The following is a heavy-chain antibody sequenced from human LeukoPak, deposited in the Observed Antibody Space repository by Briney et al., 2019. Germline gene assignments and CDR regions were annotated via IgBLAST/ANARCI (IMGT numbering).Heavy chain of an antibody. CDR3: ARFVDDILTGYYIADDAFDI. V-gene: IGHV3-7*01. CDR1: GFTFSSYW. D-gene: IGHD3-9*01. Sequence: GGSLRLSCAASGFTFSSYWMSWVRQAPGKGLEWVANIKQDGGEKYYVDSVKGRLTISRDNAKNSLYLQMNSLRAEDTAVYYCARFVDDILTGYYIADDAFDIWGQGTMVTVSS. J-gene: IGHJ3*02. CDR2: IKQDGGEK.